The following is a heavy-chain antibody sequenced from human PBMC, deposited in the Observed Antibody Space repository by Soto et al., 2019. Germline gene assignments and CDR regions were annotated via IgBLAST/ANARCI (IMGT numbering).Heavy chain of an antibody. Sequence: SETLSLTCAVSGGSVSSYYWSWIRQPPGKGLEWIGYIHYSGSTTNPSLKSRVTISVDTSKNQFSLKLSSVTAADTAVYYCAREEVVRYFGVWGQGTLVTVSS. CDR2: IHYSGST. D-gene: IGHD3-9*01. CDR3: AREEVVRYFGV. CDR1: GGSVSSYY. V-gene: IGHV4-59*02. J-gene: IGHJ4*02.